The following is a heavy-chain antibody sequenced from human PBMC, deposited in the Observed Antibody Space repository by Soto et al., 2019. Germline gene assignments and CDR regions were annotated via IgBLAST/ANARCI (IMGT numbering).Heavy chain of an antibody. J-gene: IGHJ4*02. CDR1: GGSISSAGNY. CDR3: ARGRGYPTVTTSLDY. V-gene: IGHV4-31*03. Sequence: QVQLQESGPGLVKPSQTLSLTCTVSGGSISSAGNYWSWIRQHPGKGLEWIGNIYYSGSTYYNPSLKSRVTTSVDTSKNQFSLKLSSVTAADTAVYYCARGRGYPTVTTSLDYWGQGTLVTVSS. CDR2: IYYSGST. D-gene: IGHD4-17*01.